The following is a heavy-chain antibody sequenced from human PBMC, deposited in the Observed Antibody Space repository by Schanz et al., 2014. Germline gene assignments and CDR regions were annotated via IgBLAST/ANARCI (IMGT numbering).Heavy chain of an antibody. J-gene: IGHJ6*02. CDR1: GYTFISYG. CDR2: ISAYNGHT. D-gene: IGHD3-10*01. Sequence: QVQLVQSGAEVKKPGASVKVSCKASGYTFISYGIKWVRQAPGQGLEWMGWISAYNGHTDYAQKLQGRVTLTTDTSTSTAYMELRNLRSDDTAVYYCARAKRFGDMDVWGQGTRXTVSS. CDR3: ARAKRFGDMDV. V-gene: IGHV1-18*01.